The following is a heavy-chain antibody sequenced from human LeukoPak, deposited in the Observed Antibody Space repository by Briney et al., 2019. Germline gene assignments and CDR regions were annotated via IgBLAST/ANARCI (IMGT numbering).Heavy chain of an antibody. CDR2: INPNSGGT. CDR1: GYTFTGYY. V-gene: IGHV1-2*02. D-gene: IGHD2-2*01. CDR3: ARGKWFVPAAPDY. Sequence: ASLKVCCKASGYTFTGYYMHWVRQAPGHSLQWMGWINPNSGGTNYAQKFQGRVTKTRDTSISTAYMELSRLRSDATAVYYCARGKWFVPAAPDYWGQGTLVTVSS. J-gene: IGHJ4*02.